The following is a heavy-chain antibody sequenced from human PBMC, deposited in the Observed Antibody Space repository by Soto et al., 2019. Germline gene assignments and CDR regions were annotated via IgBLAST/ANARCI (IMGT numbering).Heavy chain of an antibody. CDR3: ARDTSLWGINY. D-gene: IGHD2-2*01. V-gene: IGHV4-31*03. Sequence: QVQLQESGPGLVKPSQTLSLTCTISGGSISSGGYYWSWIRQHPGKGLEWIGYIYYSGSTYYNPSLKSRVTISVDTSKNQFSLKLSSVTAADSAVYYCARDTSLWGINYWGQGTLVTVSS. CDR2: IYYSGST. CDR1: GGSISSGGYY. J-gene: IGHJ4*02.